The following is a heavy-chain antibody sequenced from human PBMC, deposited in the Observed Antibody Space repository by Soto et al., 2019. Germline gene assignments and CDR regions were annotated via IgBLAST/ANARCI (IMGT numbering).Heavy chain of an antibody. Sequence: ASVKVSCKTSGYTFSSYGFSWVRQAPGQGLEWIGWISGYNGNTNYAQRFQGRVTMTTDASTSTAYMELRSLRSDDTAVYYCAREGQLGYWGQGTLVTVSS. V-gene: IGHV1-18*01. J-gene: IGHJ4*02. D-gene: IGHD6-6*01. CDR1: GYTFSSYG. CDR3: AREGQLGY. CDR2: ISGYNGNT.